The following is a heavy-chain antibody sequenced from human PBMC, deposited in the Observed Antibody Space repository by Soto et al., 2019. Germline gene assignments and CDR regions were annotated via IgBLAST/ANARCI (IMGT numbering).Heavy chain of an antibody. CDR2: IYTSGST. CDR3: ARDRALESGSYPIHWFDP. CDR1: GGSISSYY. J-gene: IGHJ5*02. D-gene: IGHD1-26*01. V-gene: IGHV4-4*07. Sequence: SETLSLTCTVSGGSISSYYWSWIRQPAGKGLEWIGRIYTSGSTNYNPSLKSRVTMSVDTSKNQFSLKLSSVTAADTAVYYCARDRALESGSYPIHWFDPWGHGTLVTVSP.